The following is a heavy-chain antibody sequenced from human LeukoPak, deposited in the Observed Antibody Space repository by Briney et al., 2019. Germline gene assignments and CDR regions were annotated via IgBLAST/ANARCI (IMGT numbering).Heavy chain of an antibody. CDR3: ARDLTGVFDY. Sequence: GGSLRLSCAASGFTFSSYGMHWVRRAPGKGLEWVAVIWYDGSNKYYADSVKGRFTISRDNSKNTLYLQMNSLRAEDTAVYYCARDLTGVFDYWGQGTLVTVSS. V-gene: IGHV3-33*01. J-gene: IGHJ4*02. D-gene: IGHD7-27*01. CDR1: GFTFSSYG. CDR2: IWYDGSNK.